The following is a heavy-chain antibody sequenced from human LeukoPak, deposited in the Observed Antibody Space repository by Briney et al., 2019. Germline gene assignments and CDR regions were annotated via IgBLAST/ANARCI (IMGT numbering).Heavy chain of an antibody. CDR1: GFTFSNYS. V-gene: IGHV3-48*02. Sequence: GGSLRLSCAASGFTFSNYSMNWVRQAPGKGLEWVSHISSSSRTIYYADSVKGRFTISRDNAKNSLYLQMNSLRDEDTAVYFCARDLTIEAATFFDSWGHKTPLTVSS. CDR3: ARDLTIEAATFFDS. D-gene: IGHD6-13*01. J-gene: IGHJ4*01. CDR2: ISSSSRTI.